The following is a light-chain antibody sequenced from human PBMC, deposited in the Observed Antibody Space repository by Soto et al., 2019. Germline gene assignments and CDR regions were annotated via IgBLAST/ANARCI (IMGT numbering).Light chain of an antibody. CDR2: DAS. Sequence: DIQMTQSPSSVSASVGDRVTITCRASQGISSWLAWYQQKPGKAPKLLIYDASSLESGVPSRFSGSGSGTEFTLTITSLQPDDFATYYCQQYNSYSTFGPATFGQGTKVDIK. CDR3: QQYNSYSTFGPAT. CDR1: QGISSW. V-gene: IGKV1-5*01. J-gene: IGKJ1*01.